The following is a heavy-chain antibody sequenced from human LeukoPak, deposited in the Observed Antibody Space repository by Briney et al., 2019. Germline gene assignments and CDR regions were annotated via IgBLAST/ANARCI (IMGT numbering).Heavy chain of an antibody. Sequence: GALRLSCAASGFTFSNYAMHWVRQAPGKGLEWVAVMSYDENYKDYADSVKGRFTISRDNSENTLYLQMNTLRAEDTAMYYCSKPPREQWLVLSNWGQGALVTVS. CDR2: MSYDENYK. V-gene: IGHV3-30*18. J-gene: IGHJ4*02. D-gene: IGHD6-19*01. CDR3: SKPPREQWLVLSN. CDR1: GFTFSNYA.